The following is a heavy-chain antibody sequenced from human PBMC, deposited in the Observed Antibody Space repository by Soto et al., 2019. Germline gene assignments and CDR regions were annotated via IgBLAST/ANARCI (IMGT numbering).Heavy chain of an antibody. Sequence: PSETLSLTCAVYGGSFSGYYWSWIRQPPGKGLEWIGEINHSGSTNYNPSLKSRATTSVDTSKNQFSLKLSSVTAADTAVYYCAIGRSEVVVVVAAGSKYNWFDPWGQGTLVTVSS. CDR3: AIGRSEVVVVVAAGSKYNWFDP. CDR1: GGSFSGYY. J-gene: IGHJ5*02. CDR2: INHSGST. V-gene: IGHV4-34*01. D-gene: IGHD2-15*01.